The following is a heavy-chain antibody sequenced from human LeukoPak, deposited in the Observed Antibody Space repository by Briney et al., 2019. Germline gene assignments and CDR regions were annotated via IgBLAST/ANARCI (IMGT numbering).Heavy chain of an antibody. J-gene: IGHJ4*02. CDR1: GYTFIAYY. CDR3: ARDSCSSTSCLSIDDY. Sequence: GASVKVSCKASGYTFIAYYMHWGGQAPGQGLEWMGWINPNSGGTNYAQKFQGSVTMTRDTSISTVYMELSRLRSDDTAVYYCARDSCSSTSCLSIDDYWGQGTLVTVSS. V-gene: IGHV1-2*02. CDR2: INPNSGGT. D-gene: IGHD2-2*01.